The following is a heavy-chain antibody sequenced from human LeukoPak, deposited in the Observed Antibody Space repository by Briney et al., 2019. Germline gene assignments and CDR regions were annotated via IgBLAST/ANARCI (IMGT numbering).Heavy chain of an antibody. CDR1: GGSISSSSYY. J-gene: IGHJ6*03. D-gene: IGHD2-15*01. Sequence: SETLSLTCSVSGGSISSSSYYWGWIRQPPGKGLEWIGSIYYSGSTYYNPSLKSRVTISVDTSKSQFSLKLSSVTAADTAVYYCAREGCSGGSCYPYYYYYYMDVWGKGTTVTVSS. CDR2: IYYSGST. CDR3: AREGCSGGSCYPYYYYYYMDV. V-gene: IGHV4-39*07.